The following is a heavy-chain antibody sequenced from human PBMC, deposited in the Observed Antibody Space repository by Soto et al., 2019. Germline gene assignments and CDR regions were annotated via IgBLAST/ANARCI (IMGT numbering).Heavy chain of an antibody. J-gene: IGHJ6*02. CDR3: ARYAATVTKGEGRNYYYYGMDV. CDR1: GFTFSSYS. D-gene: IGHD4-17*01. Sequence: AGGSLRLSCAASGFTFSSYSMNWVRQAPGKGLEWVSYISSSSSTIYYADSVKGRFTISRDNAKNSLYLQMNSLRDEDTAVYYCARYAATVTKGEGRNYYYYGMDVWGQGTKVTVSS. V-gene: IGHV3-48*02. CDR2: ISSSSSTI.